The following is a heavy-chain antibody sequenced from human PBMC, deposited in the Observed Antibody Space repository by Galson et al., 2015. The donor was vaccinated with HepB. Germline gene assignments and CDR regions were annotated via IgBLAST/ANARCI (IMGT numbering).Heavy chain of an antibody. J-gene: IGHJ4*02. CDR1: GFTFSDYY. D-gene: IGHD3-3*01. Sequence: SLRLSCAASGFTFSDYYMSWIRQAPGKGLEWVSYISSSGSTIYYADSVKGRFTISRDNAKNSLYLQMNSLRAEDTAVYYCARDRAQHDFWSAIALFDYWGQGTTVTVSS. CDR3: ARDRAQHDFWSAIALFDY. V-gene: IGHV3-11*01. CDR2: ISSSGSTI.